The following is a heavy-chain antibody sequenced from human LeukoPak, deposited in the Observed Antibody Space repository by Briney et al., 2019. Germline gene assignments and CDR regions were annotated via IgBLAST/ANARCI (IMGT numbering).Heavy chain of an antibody. CDR1: GFTFSSYW. J-gene: IGHJ6*02. V-gene: IGHV3-74*01. D-gene: IGHD3-3*01. CDR3: ARDRRYYDFWSGYYGPYYYYGMDV. CDR2: IASDGSST. Sequence: GGSLRLSCAASGFTFSSYWMNWVRQAPGKGLVWVSRIASDGSSTTYADSVKGRFSISRDNAKNSLYLQMNSLRAEDTAVYYCARDRRYYDFWSGYYGPYYYYGMDVWGQGTTVTVSS.